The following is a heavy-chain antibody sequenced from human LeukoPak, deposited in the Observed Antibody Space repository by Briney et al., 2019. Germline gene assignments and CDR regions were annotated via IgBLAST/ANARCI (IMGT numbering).Heavy chain of an antibody. CDR2: IYYSGST. J-gene: IGHJ6*02. Sequence: SETLSLTCTVSGGSISSYYWSWIRQPPGKGLEWIGYIYYSGSTNYNPSLKSRATISVDTSKNQFSLKLSSVTAADTAVYYCARVRAIAGYYGMDVWGQGTTVTVSS. V-gene: IGHV4-59*01. CDR3: ARVRAIAGYYGMDV. CDR1: GGSISSYY.